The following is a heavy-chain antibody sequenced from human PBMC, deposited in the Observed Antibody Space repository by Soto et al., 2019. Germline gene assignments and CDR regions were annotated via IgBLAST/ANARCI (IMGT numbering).Heavy chain of an antibody. V-gene: IGHV3-53*01. CDR2: IYSGGST. CDR1: GFTVSSNY. Sequence: PGGSLRLSCAASGFTVSSNYMSWVRQAPGKGLEWVSVIYSGGSTYYADSVKGRFTISRDNSKNTLYLQMNSLRAEDTAVYYCARVNIYSNYEDYNRFDPWGQGTLVTVSS. D-gene: IGHD4-4*01. J-gene: IGHJ5*02. CDR3: ARVNIYSNYEDYNRFDP.